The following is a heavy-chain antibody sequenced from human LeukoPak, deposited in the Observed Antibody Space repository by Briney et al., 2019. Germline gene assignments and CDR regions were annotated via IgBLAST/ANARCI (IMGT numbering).Heavy chain of an antibody. CDR2: TSDRGDYT. CDR1: GFTFGDYS. V-gene: IGHV3-23*01. D-gene: IGHD1-26*01. Sequence: GGSLRLSRAASGFTFGDYSMSWVRQAPGKGLEWVSGTSDRGDYTYYADSVKGRFTISRDNSKNTLYLQMNSLRAEDTALYFCAKKAQYNGNYPLDYWGQGTLVTVSS. J-gene: IGHJ4*02. CDR3: AKKAQYNGNYPLDY.